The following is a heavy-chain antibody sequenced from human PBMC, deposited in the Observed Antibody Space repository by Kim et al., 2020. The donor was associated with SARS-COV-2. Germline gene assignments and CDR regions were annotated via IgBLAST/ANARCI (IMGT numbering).Heavy chain of an antibody. D-gene: IGHD3-3*01. Sequence: HKRRVTTSVDTSKNQFSLKLSSVTAADKAVYYCARGDTIFGVVINAFDIWGQGTMVTVSS. V-gene: IGHV4-31*02. CDR3: ARGDTIFGVVINAFDI. J-gene: IGHJ3*02.